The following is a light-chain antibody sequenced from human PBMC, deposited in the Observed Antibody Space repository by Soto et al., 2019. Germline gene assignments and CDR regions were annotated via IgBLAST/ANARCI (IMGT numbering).Light chain of an antibody. Sequence: SYELTQPPSVSVSPGQTASITCSGDKLGDKYACWYQQKPGQSPVLVIYQDSKRPSGIPERFSGSNSGNTATLPISGTQAMDEADYYCQAWDSSTAWVFGGGTKLTVL. CDR2: QDS. CDR1: KLGDKY. V-gene: IGLV3-1*01. J-gene: IGLJ2*01. CDR3: QAWDSSTAWV.